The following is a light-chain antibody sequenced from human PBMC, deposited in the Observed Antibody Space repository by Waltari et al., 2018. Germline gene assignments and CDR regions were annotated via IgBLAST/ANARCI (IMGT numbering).Light chain of an antibody. Sequence: DIQLTQSPSFLSASVGDTVTIACRASQGVYDNLAWYQKKPGKAPELLIYGAFTLQSGVPSRFSGGGSGTKFTLTVTNLQPEDFATYYCQQLSSYPQTFGQGTKVEIK. J-gene: IGKJ1*01. CDR1: QGVYDN. V-gene: IGKV1-9*01. CDR2: GAF. CDR3: QQLSSYPQT.